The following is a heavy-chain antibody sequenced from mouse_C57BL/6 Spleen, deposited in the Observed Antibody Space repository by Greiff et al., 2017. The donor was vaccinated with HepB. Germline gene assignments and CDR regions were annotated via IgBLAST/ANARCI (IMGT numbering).Heavy chain of an antibody. Sequence: VQLVESGPGLVQPSQSLSITCTVSGFSLTSYGVHWVRQSPGKGLEWLGVIWSGGSTDYNAAFISRLSISKDNSKSQVFFKMNSLQADDTAIYYCARVGAGKDYYAMDYWGQGTSVTVSS. D-gene: IGHD4-1*01. V-gene: IGHV2-2*01. J-gene: IGHJ4*01. CDR3: ARVGAGKDYYAMDY. CDR1: GFSLTSYG. CDR2: IWSGGST.